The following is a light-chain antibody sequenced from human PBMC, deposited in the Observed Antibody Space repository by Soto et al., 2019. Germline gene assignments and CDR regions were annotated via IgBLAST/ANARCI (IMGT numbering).Light chain of an antibody. J-gene: IGLJ2*01. CDR2: GNN. Sequence: QPVLTQPPSASGTPGQRVTISCSGSGSSIGTNTVNWYRQLPGTAPKLLIYGNNHRPSGVPDRFSGSKSGTSVSLGISGLQSEDEADYYCAAWDGSLNNVLFGGGTPLTVL. V-gene: IGLV1-44*01. CDR1: GSSIGTNT. CDR3: AAWDGSLNNVL.